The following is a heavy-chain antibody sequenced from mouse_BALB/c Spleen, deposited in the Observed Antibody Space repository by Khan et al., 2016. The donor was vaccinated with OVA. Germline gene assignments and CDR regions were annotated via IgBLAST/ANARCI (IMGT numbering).Heavy chain of an antibody. CDR2: LWSDGST. CDR3: ARQPYYHYNIMDY. V-gene: IGHV2-6-1*01. CDR1: GFSLSNYG. J-gene: IGHJ4*01. Sequence: QVQLKQSGPGLVAPSQSLSITCTISGFSLSNYGVHWVRQPPGKGLEWLVVLWSDGSTTYNSALKSRLTISKDNSKSQGFLKMNSLQTDDTAVYFCARQPYYHYNIMDYWGQGTSVTVSS. D-gene: IGHD2-10*01.